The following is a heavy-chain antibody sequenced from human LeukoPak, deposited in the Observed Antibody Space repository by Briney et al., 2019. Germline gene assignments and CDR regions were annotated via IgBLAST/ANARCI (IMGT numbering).Heavy chain of an antibody. CDR2: ISGSGGST. D-gene: IGHD2-15*01. CDR3: AKGRKSGGSCYCAPVFDY. CDR1: GFTFSSYA. J-gene: IGHJ4*02. Sequence: GGSLRLSCAASGFTFSSYAMSWVRQAPGKGLEWVSAISGSGGSTYYADSVKGRFTISRDNSKNTLYLQMNSLRAEDTAVYYCAKGRKSGGSCYCAPVFDYWGQGPLVTVS. V-gene: IGHV3-23*01.